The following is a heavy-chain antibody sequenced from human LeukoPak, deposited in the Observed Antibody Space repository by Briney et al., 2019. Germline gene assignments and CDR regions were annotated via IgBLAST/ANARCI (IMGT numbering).Heavy chain of an antibody. D-gene: IGHD3-10*01. CDR2: IYPGDSDT. J-gene: IGHJ4*02. Sequence: GGSLQISCKGSGYNFTSYWIGWVRQVPGKGVEWMGIIYPGDSDTRYSPSLQGQVTISANKSISPAYLQWSSLKASDTAMYYCARLTMVRGVLDRFDYWGQGTLVTVSS. CDR1: GYNFTSYW. CDR3: ARLTMVRGVLDRFDY. V-gene: IGHV5-51*01.